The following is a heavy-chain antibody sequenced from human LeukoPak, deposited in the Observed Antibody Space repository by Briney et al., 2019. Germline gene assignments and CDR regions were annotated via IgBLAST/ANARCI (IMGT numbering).Heavy chain of an antibody. J-gene: IGHJ4*02. CDR2: ISASGGNT. CDR3: APRPRIDY. Sequence: PGGSLRLSCATSGFTFSSYGMSWVRQAPGKGLEWVSGISASGGNTYYPDPVKGRFTISRDNSKNTVYLQMNSLRAEDTAVYYCAPRPRIDYWGQGTLVTVSS. V-gene: IGHV3-23*01. CDR1: GFTFSSYG.